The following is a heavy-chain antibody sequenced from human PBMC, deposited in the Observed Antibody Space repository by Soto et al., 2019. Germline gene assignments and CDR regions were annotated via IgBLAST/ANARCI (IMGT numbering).Heavy chain of an antibody. CDR1: GFTFSSYG. CDR2: ISYDGSNK. J-gene: IGHJ5*02. Sequence: GGSLRLSCAASGFTFSSYGMHWVRQAPGKGLEWVAVISYDGSNKYYADSVKGRFTISRDNSKNTLYLQMNSLRAEDTAVYYCAKDRSIAERRFDPWGQGTLVTVSS. CDR3: AKDRSIAERRFDP. D-gene: IGHD6-6*01. V-gene: IGHV3-30*18.